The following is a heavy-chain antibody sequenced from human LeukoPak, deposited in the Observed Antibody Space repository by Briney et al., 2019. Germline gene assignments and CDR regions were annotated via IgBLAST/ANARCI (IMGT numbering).Heavy chain of an antibody. J-gene: IGHJ4*02. CDR2: ISGNGSAI. V-gene: IGHV3-11*01. CDR3: ARADGAMAAIFDY. CDR1: GFTFSDYY. D-gene: IGHD6-19*01. Sequence: GGSLRLSCTASGFTFSDYYISWIRQAPGKGLEWVSCISGNGSAIFYTDSVKGRFTISRDNAKNSLYLQMSSLRVEDTAVYYCARADGAMAAIFDYWGRGNLVTVSS.